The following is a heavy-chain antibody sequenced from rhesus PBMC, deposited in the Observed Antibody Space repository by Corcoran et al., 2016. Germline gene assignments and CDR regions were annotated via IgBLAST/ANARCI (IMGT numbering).Heavy chain of an antibody. J-gene: IGHJ4*01. CDR1: GGSISDSYR. V-gene: IGHV4S10*01. CDR2: IYGSSTIP. D-gene: IGHD3-16*01. Sequence: QVQLQESGPGVVKPSETLSLTCAVSGGSISDSYRWSWIRQPPGKGLEWIGYIYGSSTIPNYNPSLKSRVTIAKDTSKNQFCLKLSSVTAADTAVYYCARELYYYSGSYYYFDYWGQGVLVTVSS. CDR3: ARELYYYSGSYYYFDY.